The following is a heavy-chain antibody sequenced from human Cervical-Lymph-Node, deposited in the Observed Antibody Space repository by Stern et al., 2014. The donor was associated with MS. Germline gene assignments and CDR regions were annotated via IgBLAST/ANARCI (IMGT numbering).Heavy chain of an antibody. CDR3: ARDPGYYGSQAVXGMDV. CDR2: ISAYNGNT. Sequence: QMQLVQSGAEVKKPGASVKVSCKASGYTFTSYGISWVRQAPGQGLEWMGWISAYNGNTNYAQKLQGRVTMTTDTSTSPAYMELRSLRSDDTAVYYCARDPGYYGSQAVXGMDVWGQGTTVTVSS. D-gene: IGHD3-10*01. CDR1: GYTFTSYG. J-gene: IGHJ6*02. V-gene: IGHV1-18*01.